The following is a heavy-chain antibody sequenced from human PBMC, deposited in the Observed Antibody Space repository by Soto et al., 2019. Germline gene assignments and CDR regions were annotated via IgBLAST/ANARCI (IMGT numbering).Heavy chain of an antibody. D-gene: IGHD3-3*01. Sequence: QVQLVESGGGVVQPGRSLRLSCAASGFTFSSYAMHWVRQAPGKGLEWVAVISYDGSNKYYADSVKGRFTISRDNSKNTLYLQMNSLSAEDTAVYYCARDKVLRFLEWPSNWFDPWGQGTLVTVSS. CDR3: ARDKVLRFLEWPSNWFDP. J-gene: IGHJ5*02. CDR2: ISYDGSNK. V-gene: IGHV3-30-3*01. CDR1: GFTFSSYA.